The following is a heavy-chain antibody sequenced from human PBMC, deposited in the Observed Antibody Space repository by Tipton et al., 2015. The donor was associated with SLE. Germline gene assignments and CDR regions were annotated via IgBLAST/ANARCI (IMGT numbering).Heavy chain of an antibody. Sequence: GSLRLSCAASGFSFNDYAMIWVRQGPGKGPEWVSVISAAGDRTNYADFGKGRFTMSRDNSKNTVYLLMNGLRVEDTAVYSCAKEINEHSPFYSPVLHHWGQG. J-gene: IGHJ5*02. CDR3: AKEINEHSPFYSPVLHH. D-gene: IGHD1-1*01. V-gene: IGHV3-23*01. CDR1: GFSFNDYA. CDR2: ISAAGDRT.